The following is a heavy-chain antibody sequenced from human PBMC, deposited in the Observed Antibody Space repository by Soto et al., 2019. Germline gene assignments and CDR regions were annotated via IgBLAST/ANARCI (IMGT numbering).Heavy chain of an antibody. Sequence: PGGSLRLSCAASGFAFSSYAMSWVRQAPGKGLEWVSGISDSGINTFYADSVKGRFTISRDNSKNTLYLRMNSLRAEDTALYYCATRGCGTTSCPYIYYFDYWGQGAPVTVSS. CDR2: ISDSGINT. V-gene: IGHV3-23*01. D-gene: IGHD2-2*01. CDR3: ATRGCGTTSCPYIYYFDY. J-gene: IGHJ4*02. CDR1: GFAFSSYA.